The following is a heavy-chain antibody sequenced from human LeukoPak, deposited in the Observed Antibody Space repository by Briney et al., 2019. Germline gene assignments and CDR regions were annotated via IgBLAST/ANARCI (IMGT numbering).Heavy chain of an antibody. D-gene: IGHD6-19*01. Sequence: GGSLRLSCAASGFTFSSYAMSWVRQAPGKGLEWVSAISGSGGSTYYADSVKGRFTISRDNSKNTLYLQMNSLRAEDTAVYYCAKGSTVAGTGGTVDYWGQGTLVTVSS. CDR2: ISGSGGST. J-gene: IGHJ4*02. CDR3: AKGSTVAGTGGTVDY. CDR1: GFTFSSYA. V-gene: IGHV3-23*01.